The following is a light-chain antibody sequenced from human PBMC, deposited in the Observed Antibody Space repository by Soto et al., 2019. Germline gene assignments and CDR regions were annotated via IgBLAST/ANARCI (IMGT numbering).Light chain of an antibody. J-gene: IGKJ2*01. CDR3: QQSYSTLEYT. CDR1: QSISSY. V-gene: IGKV1-39*01. CDR2: AAS. Sequence: DIQMTQSPSSLSASVGDRVTIICRASQSISSYLNWYQQKPGKAPKLLIYAASSLQSGVPSRFSGSGSGTDFTLTISSLQPEDFATYYCQQSYSTLEYTFGQGTKLEIK.